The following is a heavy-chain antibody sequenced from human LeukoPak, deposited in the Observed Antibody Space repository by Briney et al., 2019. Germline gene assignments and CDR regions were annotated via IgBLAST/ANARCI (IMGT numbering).Heavy chain of an antibody. V-gene: IGHV3-23*01. J-gene: IGHJ4*02. CDR3: AKGRSDCSSTSCQGYYFDY. CDR2: IDDSGGST. Sequence: GGSLRLSCAASGFTFRSYAMSWVRQAPGKGLEWVSTIDDSGGSTYHADSVKGRFTISRDNSKNTLYLQMNSLTAEDTAVYYCAKGRSDCSSTSCQGYYFDYWGQGTLVTVSS. D-gene: IGHD2-2*01. CDR1: GFTFRSYA.